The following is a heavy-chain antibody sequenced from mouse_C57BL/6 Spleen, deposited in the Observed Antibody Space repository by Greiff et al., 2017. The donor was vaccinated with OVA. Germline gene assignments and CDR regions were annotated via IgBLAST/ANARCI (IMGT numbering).Heavy chain of an antibody. V-gene: IGHV1-22*01. CDR2: INPNNGGT. J-gene: IGHJ3*01. Sequence: EVKLQESGPELVKPGASVKMSCKASGYTFTDYNMHWVKQSHGKSLEWIGYINPNNGGTSYNQKFKGKATLTVNKSSSTAYMELRSLTSEDSAVYYCAIRGLYSNQFPFAYWGQGTLVTVSA. CDR3: AIRGLYSNQFPFAY. D-gene: IGHD2-5*01. CDR1: GYTFTDYN.